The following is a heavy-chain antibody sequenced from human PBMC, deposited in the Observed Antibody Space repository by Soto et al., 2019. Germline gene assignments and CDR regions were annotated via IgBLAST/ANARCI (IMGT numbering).Heavy chain of an antibody. Sequence: SETLSLTCTVSGGSISSGGYYWSWIRQHPGKGLEWIGYIYYSGSTYYNPSLKSRVTISVDTSKNQFSLKLSSVTAADTAVYYCARGPERYADNWFDPWGQGTLVTVSS. J-gene: IGHJ5*02. CDR3: ARGPERYADNWFDP. CDR1: GGSISSGGYY. CDR2: IYYSGST. V-gene: IGHV4-31*03. D-gene: IGHD1-1*01.